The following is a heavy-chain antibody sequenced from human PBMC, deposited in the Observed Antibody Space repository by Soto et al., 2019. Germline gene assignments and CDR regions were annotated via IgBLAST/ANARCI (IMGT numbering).Heavy chain of an antibody. Sequence: NPSETLSLTCTVSGGSISSYYWSWIRQPPGKGLEWIGYIYYSGSTNYNPSLKSRVTISVDTSKNQFSLKLSSVTAADTAVYYCARSGRWGEYSSAIDYWGQGTLVTVSS. CDR3: ARSGRWGEYSSAIDY. V-gene: IGHV4-59*01. CDR2: IYYSGST. CDR1: GGSISSYY. J-gene: IGHJ4*02. D-gene: IGHD6-6*01.